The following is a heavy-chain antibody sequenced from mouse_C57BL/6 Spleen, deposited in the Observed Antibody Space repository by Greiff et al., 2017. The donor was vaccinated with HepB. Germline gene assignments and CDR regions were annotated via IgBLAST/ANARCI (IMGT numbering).Heavy chain of an antibody. J-gene: IGHJ2*01. CDR3: ARRTITTVDY. CDR2: IDPSDSYT. D-gene: IGHD1-1*01. Sequence: QVQLKQPGAELVKPGASVKLSCKASGYTFTSYWMQWVKQRPGQGLEWIGEIDPSDSYTNYNQKFKGKATLTVDTSSSTAYMQLSSLTSEDSAVYYCARRTITTVDYWGQGTTLTVSS. V-gene: IGHV1-50*01. CDR1: GYTFTSYW.